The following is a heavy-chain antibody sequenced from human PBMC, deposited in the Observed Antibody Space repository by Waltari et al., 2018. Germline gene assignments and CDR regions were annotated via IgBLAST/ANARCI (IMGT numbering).Heavy chain of an antibody. CDR3: ARDGSVTTVTLFDY. D-gene: IGHD4-17*01. Sequence: QVQLEESGGGVVQPGGSPRLSCTASGFSFSSYGLHWVRQAPGKGLEWVAFIRFDGTGEDYADSVKGRFTIARDNAKNSLYLQMNSLRAEDTAVYYCARDGSVTTVTLFDYWGQGTLVTVSS. V-gene: IGHV3-30*02. CDR2: IRFDGTGE. J-gene: IGHJ4*02. CDR1: GFSFSSYG.